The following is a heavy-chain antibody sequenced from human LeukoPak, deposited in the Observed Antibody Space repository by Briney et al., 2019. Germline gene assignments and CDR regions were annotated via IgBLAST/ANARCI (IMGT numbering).Heavy chain of an antibody. V-gene: IGHV3-23*01. CDR3: ARGDCSSSSCSGFYGMDV. CDR1: GFTFSSYA. D-gene: IGHD2-2*01. Sequence: GGSLRLSCAASGFTFSSYAMSWVRQAPGKGPEWVSLISGGGGSTYYADSVKGRFTVSRDNSKNTLYMELNSLRAEDTAVYYCARGDCSSSSCSGFYGMDVWGQGTTVTVSS. J-gene: IGHJ6*02. CDR2: ISGGGGST.